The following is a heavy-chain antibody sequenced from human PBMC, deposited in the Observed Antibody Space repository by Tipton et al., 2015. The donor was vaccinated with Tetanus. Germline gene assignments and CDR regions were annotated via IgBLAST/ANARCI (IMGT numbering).Heavy chain of an antibody. Sequence: TLSLTCTVSGGSISSSSYYWGWIRQPPGKGLEWIGSIYYSGSTYYNPSLKSRVTISVDTSKNQFSLKLSSVTAADTAVYYCARQAIAAPGQNWFDPWGQGTLVTVSS. V-gene: IGHV4-39*01. D-gene: IGHD6-6*01. CDR1: GGSISSSSYY. CDR2: IYYSGST. CDR3: ARQAIAAPGQNWFDP. J-gene: IGHJ5*02.